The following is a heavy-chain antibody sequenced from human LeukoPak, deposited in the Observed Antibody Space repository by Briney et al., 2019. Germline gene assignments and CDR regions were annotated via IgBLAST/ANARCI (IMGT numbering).Heavy chain of an antibody. Sequence: GGSLRLSCAASGFTFSSYGMHWVRQAPGKGLEWVAVISYDGSNKYYADSVKGRFTISRDNSKNTLYLQMNSLGAEDTAVYYCANNGDSSSWYYFDYWGQGTLVTVSS. CDR1: GFTFSSYG. CDR3: ANNGDSSSWYYFDY. D-gene: IGHD6-13*01. CDR2: ISYDGSNK. J-gene: IGHJ4*02. V-gene: IGHV3-30*18.